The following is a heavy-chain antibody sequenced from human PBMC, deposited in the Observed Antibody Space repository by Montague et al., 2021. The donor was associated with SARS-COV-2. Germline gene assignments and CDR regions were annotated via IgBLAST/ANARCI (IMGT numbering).Heavy chain of an antibody. V-gene: IGHV4-39*07. D-gene: IGHD2-15*01. Sequence: SETLSLTCTVSGGSISSSSYYWGWIRQPPGKGLEWIGSIYYSGGTYYNPSLKSRVTISVDTSKNQFYLKLSSVTAAATAVYYCARGISRQDNKVVVGLCYFDYWGQGTLVTVSS. J-gene: IGHJ4*02. CDR3: ARGISRQDNKVVVGLCYFDY. CDR1: GGSISSSSYY. CDR2: IYYSGGT.